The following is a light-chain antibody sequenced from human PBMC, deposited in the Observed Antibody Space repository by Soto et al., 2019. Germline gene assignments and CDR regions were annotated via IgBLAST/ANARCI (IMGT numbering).Light chain of an antibody. CDR1: QSIGTW. CDR2: DAS. J-gene: IGKJ2*01. Sequence: DIQMTQSPSTLSASVGDRVTITCRASQSIGTWLAWYQQKPGKAPKLLIYDASTLESGVPSRFSGSGSGTEFTLIISSLQPDDFATYYCQQTFTTPHTFGQGTKLEIK. V-gene: IGKV1-5*01. CDR3: QQTFTTPHT.